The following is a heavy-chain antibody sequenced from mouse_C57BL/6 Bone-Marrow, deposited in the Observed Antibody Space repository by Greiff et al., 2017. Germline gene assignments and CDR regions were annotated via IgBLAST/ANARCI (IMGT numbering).Heavy chain of an antibody. D-gene: IGHD1-1*01. V-gene: IGHV5-6*01. Sequence: EVMLVESGGDLVKPGGSLKLSCAASGFTFSSYGMSWVRQTPDKRLEWVANISSGGSYTYYPDGVKGRFTISRDNAKNTVYRQMSSLKSEDTAMYYCARHAYGSSYRYYCDYWGQGTTLTVSS. CDR3: ARHAYGSSYRYYCDY. CDR1: GFTFSSYG. CDR2: ISSGGSYT. J-gene: IGHJ2*01.